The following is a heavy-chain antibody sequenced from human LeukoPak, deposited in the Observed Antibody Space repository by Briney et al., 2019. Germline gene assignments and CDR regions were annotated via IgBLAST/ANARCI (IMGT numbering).Heavy chain of an antibody. J-gene: IGHJ3*02. CDR3: AITTVTTTGAAFDI. CDR1: GYSISSGYY. Sequence: PSETLSLTCTVSGYSISSGYYWGWIRQPPGKGLEWIGSIYHSGSTYYNPSLKSRVTISVDTSKNQFSLKLSSVTAADTAVYYCAITTVTTTGAAFDIWGQGTMVTVSS. D-gene: IGHD4-17*01. V-gene: IGHV4-38-2*02. CDR2: IYHSGST.